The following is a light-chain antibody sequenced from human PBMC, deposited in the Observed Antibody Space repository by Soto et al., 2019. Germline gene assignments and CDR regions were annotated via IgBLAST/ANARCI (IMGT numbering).Light chain of an antibody. CDR2: DVS. V-gene: IGLV2-11*01. CDR3: CSFAGTYTVV. J-gene: IGLJ2*01. Sequence: QSVLTQPRSVSGSPGQSVTISCTGTGSDVGGYDLVSWYQQHPGKAPKLMIYDVSKRPSGVPDRFSGSKSGNTASPTISGLQADDEADYYCCSFAGTYTVVFGGGTQLTVL. CDR1: GSDVGGYDL.